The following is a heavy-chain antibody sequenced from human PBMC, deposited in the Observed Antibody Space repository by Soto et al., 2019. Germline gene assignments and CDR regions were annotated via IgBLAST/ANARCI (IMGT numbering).Heavy chain of an antibody. CDR3: ARQVMTRSYYYGMDV. Sequence: PGDSLKISCKGSGYSFTSYWIGWVRQMPGKGLEWMGIIYPGDSDTRYSPSFQGQVTISADKSISTAYPQWSSLKASDTAMYYCARQVMTRSYYYGMDVWGQGTTVTVSS. CDR1: GYSFTSYW. V-gene: IGHV5-51*01. D-gene: IGHD2-21*01. J-gene: IGHJ6*02. CDR2: IYPGDSDT.